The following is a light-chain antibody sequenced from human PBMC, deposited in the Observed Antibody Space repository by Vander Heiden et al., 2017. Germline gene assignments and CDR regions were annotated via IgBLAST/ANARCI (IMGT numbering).Light chain of an antibody. CDR2: WAS. CDR1: HNVLYSSNKKNY. J-gene: IGKJ3*01. CDR3: QQYYTTPRT. Sequence: DIVINQSPDSLAVSLGERATINSKSSHNVLYSSNKKNYLAWYQQKPGQPPKLLIYWASTRQSGVPDRFSASGSGTDFTRTISRLQAEDVAVYYCQQYYTTPRTFGPGTKVDIK. V-gene: IGKV4-1*01.